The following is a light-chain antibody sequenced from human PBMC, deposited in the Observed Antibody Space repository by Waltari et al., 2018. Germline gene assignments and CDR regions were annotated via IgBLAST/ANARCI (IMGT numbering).Light chain of an antibody. CDR3: ASFVGSDNWV. V-gene: IGLV2-8*01. CDR1: SSDVGSHNY. J-gene: IGLJ3*02. CDR2: DVN. Sequence: QSALTQPPSASGPPGQSVTISCTGTSSDVGSHNYVSWYQQPPGKAPKLIIFDVNKWPSGVPDRFSGSKSGNTASLTVSGLQTEDEADYYCASFVGSDNWVFGGGTKLTVL.